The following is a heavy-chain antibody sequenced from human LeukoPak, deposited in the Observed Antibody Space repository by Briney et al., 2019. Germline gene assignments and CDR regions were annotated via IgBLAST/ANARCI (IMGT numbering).Heavy chain of an antibody. CDR1: GYTFTSYF. D-gene: IGHD2-21*01. Sequence: ASGTVSCKTSGYTFTSYFIHWVRQAPGQGLEWMGLINPLSGRTTYAQNLQGRVTMTSDTSTSTVYVELSSLRSEDTAVYYCGRSVAFREIPRDFWGQGTLVTVSS. CDR2: INPLSGRT. V-gene: IGHV1-46*04. CDR3: GRSVAFREIPRDF. J-gene: IGHJ4*02.